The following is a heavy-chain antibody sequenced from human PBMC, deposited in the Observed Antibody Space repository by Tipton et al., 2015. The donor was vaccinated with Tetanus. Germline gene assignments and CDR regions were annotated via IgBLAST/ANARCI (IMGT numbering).Heavy chain of an antibody. J-gene: IGHJ1*01. Sequence: TLSLTCTVSGGSISSYYWSWIRQPPGKGLEWIGYIYYSGSTNYNPSLKSRVTISVDTSKNQFSLKPSSVTAADTAVYYCARGGGYEYFQHWGQGTLVTVSS. CDR3: ARGGGYEYFQH. V-gene: IGHV4-59*01. CDR2: IYYSGST. D-gene: IGHD3-16*01. CDR1: GGSISSYY.